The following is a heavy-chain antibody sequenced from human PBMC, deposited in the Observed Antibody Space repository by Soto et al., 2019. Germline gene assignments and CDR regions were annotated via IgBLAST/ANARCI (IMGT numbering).Heavy chain of an antibody. CDR1: GGTFSSYA. CDR3: ARDKSGSGSYYNAYYYYGMDV. J-gene: IGHJ6*02. D-gene: IGHD3-10*01. CDR2: IIPIFGTA. V-gene: IGHV1-69*13. Sequence: SVKVSCKASGGTFSSYAISWVRQAPGQGLEWMGGIIPIFGTANYAQKFQGRVTITADESTSTAYMELSSLRSGDTAVYYCARDKSGSGSYYNAYYYYGMDVWGQGTTVTVSS.